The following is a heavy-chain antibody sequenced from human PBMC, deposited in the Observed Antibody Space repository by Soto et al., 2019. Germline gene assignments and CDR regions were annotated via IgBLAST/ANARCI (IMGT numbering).Heavy chain of an antibody. D-gene: IGHD3-10*01. CDR2: ISYDGSKK. CDR3: AKMQVWFGELFSSYGMDV. J-gene: IGHJ6*02. V-gene: IGHV3-30*18. CDR1: GFTFSSYG. Sequence: QVQLVESGGGVVQPGRSLRLSCAASGFTFSSYGMHWVRQAPGKGLEWVAVISYDGSKKYYADSVKGRFTISRDNSKNTLYLQMNSLRAEDTAVYYCAKMQVWFGELFSSYGMDVWGQGTTVTVSS.